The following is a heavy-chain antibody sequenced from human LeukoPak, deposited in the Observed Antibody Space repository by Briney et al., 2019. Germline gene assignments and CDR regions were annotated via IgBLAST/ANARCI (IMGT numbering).Heavy chain of an antibody. CDR1: GFTFSSYG. CDR3: ARDSPDEAVAGRLYYFAY. D-gene: IGHD6-13*01. J-gene: IGHJ4*02. V-gene: IGHV3-33*01. CDR2: IWYDGSNK. Sequence: PGRSLRLSCAASGFTFSSYGMHWVRQAPGKGLEWVAVIWYDGSNKYYADSVKGRFTISRDNSKNTLYLQANSLRAEDTAVYYCARDSPDEAVAGRLYYFAYWGQGTLVTVSS.